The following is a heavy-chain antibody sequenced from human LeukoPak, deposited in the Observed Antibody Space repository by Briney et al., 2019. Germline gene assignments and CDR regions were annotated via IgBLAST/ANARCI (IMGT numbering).Heavy chain of an antibody. D-gene: IGHD3-10*01. CDR2: IYTSGST. CDR3: ARDTPLRGVIRYYYYMDV. CDR1: GGSISSYY. J-gene: IGHJ6*03. Sequence: SETLSLTCTVSGGSISSYYWSWIRQPAGKGLEWIGRIYTSGSTNYNPSLKSRVTISVDTSKNQFSLKLSSVTAADTAVYYCARDTPLRGVIRYYYYMDVWGKGTTVTVSS. V-gene: IGHV4-4*07.